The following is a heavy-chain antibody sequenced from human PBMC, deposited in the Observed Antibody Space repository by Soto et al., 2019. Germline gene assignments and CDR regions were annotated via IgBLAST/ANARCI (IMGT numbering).Heavy chain of an antibody. CDR2: IYTSGST. V-gene: IGHV4-4*07. CDR1: GGSISSYY. Sequence: QVQLQESGPGLVKPSETLSLTCTVSGGSISSYYWSWIRQPGGKGLEWIGRIYTSGSTNYNPSLKSRVTMSVDTSKNQFPLKLSSVTAADTAVYYCASGNCSGGSCYWAYWGQGTLVTVSS. CDR3: ASGNCSGGSCYWAY. J-gene: IGHJ4*02. D-gene: IGHD2-15*01.